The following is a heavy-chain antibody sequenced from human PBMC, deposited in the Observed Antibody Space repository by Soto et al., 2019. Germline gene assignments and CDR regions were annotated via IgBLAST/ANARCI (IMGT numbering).Heavy chain of an antibody. CDR2: IHPGDSAT. CDR3: ARDSEVSNIFGILTTYYYGLDV. J-gene: IGHJ6*02. Sequence: GESLKISCKASGYSFTTYWIGWVRQMPGKGLEWMGVIHPGDSATRYDPSFQGQVTISADKSVNTAYLQWSSLKASDTATYYCARDSEVSNIFGILTTYYYGLDVWGQGTTVTVSS. D-gene: IGHD3-9*01. V-gene: IGHV5-51*01. CDR1: GYSFTTYW.